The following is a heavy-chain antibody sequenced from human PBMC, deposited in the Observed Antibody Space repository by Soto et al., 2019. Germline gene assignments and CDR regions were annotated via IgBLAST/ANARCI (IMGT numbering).Heavy chain of an antibody. D-gene: IGHD2-15*01. CDR1: GFTFSDYY. V-gene: IGHV3-11*01. Sequence: GGSLRLSCAASGFTFSDYYMSWIRQAPGKGLEWVSYISSSGSTIYYADSVKGRFTISRDNAKNSLYLQMNSLRAEDTAVYYCARTLWDIVVVVAATRYYYMDVWGKGTTVTVSS. J-gene: IGHJ6*03. CDR3: ARTLWDIVVVVAATRYYYMDV. CDR2: ISSSGSTI.